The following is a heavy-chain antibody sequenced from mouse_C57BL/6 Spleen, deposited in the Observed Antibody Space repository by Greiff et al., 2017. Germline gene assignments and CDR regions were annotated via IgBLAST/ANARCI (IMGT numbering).Heavy chain of an antibody. CDR1: GYAFSSSW. CDR2: IYPGDGDT. D-gene: IGHD2-3*01. CDR3: ARTIYDGYYVPCFDY. V-gene: IGHV1-82*01. Sequence: VQLVESGPELVKPGASVKISCKASGYAFSSSWMNWVKQRPGKGLEWIGRIYPGDGDTNYNGKFKGKATLTADKSSSTAYMQLSSLTSEDSAVYFCARTIYDGYYVPCFDYWGQGTTLTVSS. J-gene: IGHJ2*01.